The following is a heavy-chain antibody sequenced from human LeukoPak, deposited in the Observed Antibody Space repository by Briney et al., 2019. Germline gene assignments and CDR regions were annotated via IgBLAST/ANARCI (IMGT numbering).Heavy chain of an antibody. J-gene: IGHJ4*02. CDR2: INPSGGST. D-gene: IGHD1-1*01. Sequence: VASVKVSCRASGYTFTSYYMHWVRQAPGQGLEWMGIINPSGGSTSYAQKFQGRVTMTRDTSTSTVYMELSSLRSEDTAVYYCARDRQLGKGALYWGQGTLVTVSS. CDR1: GYTFTSYY. CDR3: ARDRQLGKGALY. V-gene: IGHV1-46*01.